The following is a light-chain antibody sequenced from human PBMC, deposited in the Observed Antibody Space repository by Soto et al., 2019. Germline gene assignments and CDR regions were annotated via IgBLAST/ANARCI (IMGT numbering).Light chain of an antibody. CDR2: HAS. J-gene: IGKJ5*01. Sequence: IQMTPSPSSLSASVGDRVTNTCQASQDISKNLNWYQQKPGKAPKLLIYHASSLQTGVPSRFSGSGSATHFTFTISSLQPEDIATYYCQQYDNLLPITFGQGTRLEIK. V-gene: IGKV1-33*01. CDR1: QDISKN. CDR3: QQYDNLLPIT.